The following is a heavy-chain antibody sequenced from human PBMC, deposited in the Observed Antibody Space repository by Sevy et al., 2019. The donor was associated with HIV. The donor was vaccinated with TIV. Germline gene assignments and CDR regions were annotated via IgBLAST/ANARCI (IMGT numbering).Heavy chain of an antibody. V-gene: IGHV3-23*01. J-gene: IGHJ4*02. Sequence: GGSLRLSCVASGFDFSIYIMSWVRQAPGKGLEWVSNLSFGCGKINYPDSVKGRFTISRDNSKSSVYLQMNNMRVEDTSVYYCAGEGCTNPHGYWGQGTLVTVSS. CDR1: GFDFSIYI. CDR3: AGEGCTNPHGY. D-gene: IGHD2-8*01. CDR2: LSFGCGKI.